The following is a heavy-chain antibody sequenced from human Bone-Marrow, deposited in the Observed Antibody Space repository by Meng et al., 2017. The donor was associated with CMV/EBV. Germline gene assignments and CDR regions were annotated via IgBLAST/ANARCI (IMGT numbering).Heavy chain of an antibody. D-gene: IGHD1-26*01. J-gene: IGHJ4*02. CDR2: IYYSGST. CDR1: GGSISSDY. V-gene: IGHV4-59*01. Sequence: SETLSLTCTVSGGSISSDYRSWIRQPPGKGLEWIGYIYYSGSTNYNPSLKSRVTISVDTSKNPFSLQMNSVTAADTAVYYCASGSYFDNWGQGTLVTVSS. CDR3: ASGSYFDN.